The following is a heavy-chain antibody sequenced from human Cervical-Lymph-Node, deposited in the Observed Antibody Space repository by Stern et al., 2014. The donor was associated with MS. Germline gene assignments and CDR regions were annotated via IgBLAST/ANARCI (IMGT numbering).Heavy chain of an antibody. V-gene: IGHV1-8*01. CDR1: GYTFTSYD. Sequence: VQLVQSGAEVKKPGASVKVSCKASGYTFTSYDISWVRQATGQGLECMGWMNPDSGNTDYAQIFQGRVTMTSDTSISTAYMELSNLRSDDTAVYYCTRTAVRGVPGMDVWGQGTTVTVSS. CDR3: TRTAVRGVPGMDV. CDR2: MNPDSGNT. D-gene: IGHD3-10*01. J-gene: IGHJ6*02.